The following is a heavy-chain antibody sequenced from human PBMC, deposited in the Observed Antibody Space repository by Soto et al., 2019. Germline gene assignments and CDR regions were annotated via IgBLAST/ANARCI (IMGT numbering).Heavy chain of an antibody. CDR3: AGATGRY. J-gene: IGHJ4*02. CDR1: GFTVSSNY. CDR2: IYSGGNT. V-gene: IGHV3-53*02. D-gene: IGHD1-1*01. Sequence: EVQLVETGGGLIQPGGSLRLSCTASGFTVSSNYMTWVRQAPGKGLEWVSVIYSGGNTYYAYSVKGRFTSSRDKSKNTLYLQINSMRAEDTAVYYCAGATGRYWGQGTLVTVSS.